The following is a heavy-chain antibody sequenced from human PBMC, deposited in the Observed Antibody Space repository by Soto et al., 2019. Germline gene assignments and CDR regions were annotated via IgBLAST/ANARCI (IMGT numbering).Heavy chain of an antibody. CDR1: GFTFSSYS. J-gene: IGHJ6*02. CDR2: ISSSSSYI. V-gene: IGHV3-21*01. D-gene: IGHD1-1*01. CDR3: ARVTPGNNLYYFSGLDV. Sequence: KPGGSLRLSCAASGFTFSSYSMNWVRQAPGKGLEWVSSISSSSSYIYYADSVKGRFTISRDNSKNTPYLQINALRPEDTGVYYCARVTPGNNLYYFSGLDVWGQGTSVTVSS.